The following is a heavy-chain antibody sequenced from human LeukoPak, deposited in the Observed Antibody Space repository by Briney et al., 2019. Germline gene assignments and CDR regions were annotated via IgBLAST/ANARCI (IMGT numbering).Heavy chain of an antibody. CDR1: GGSISSSSYY. D-gene: IGHD3-9*01. CDR3: ARGPLLRYFDWLSQTQYYFDY. V-gene: IGHV4-39*01. J-gene: IGHJ4*02. Sequence: SETLSLTCTVSGGSISSSSYYWGWIRQPPGKGLEWIGSIYYSGSTYYNPSLKSRVTISVDTSKNQFSLKLSSVTAADTAVYYCARGPLLRYFDWLSQTQYYFDYWGQGTLVTVSS. CDR2: IYYSGST.